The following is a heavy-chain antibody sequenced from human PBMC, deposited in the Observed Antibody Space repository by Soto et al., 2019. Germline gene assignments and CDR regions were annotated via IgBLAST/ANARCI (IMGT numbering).Heavy chain of an antibody. CDR2: ISAYNGNT. Sequence: ASVKVSCKASGYTFTSYGISWVRQAPGQGLEWMGWISAYNGNTNYAQKLQGRVTMTTDTSTSTDYMELRSLRSDDTAVYYCARDRDYDFWSGYRNWFDPWGQGTLVTVSS. D-gene: IGHD3-3*01. CDR1: GYTFTSYG. V-gene: IGHV1-18*01. J-gene: IGHJ5*02. CDR3: ARDRDYDFWSGYRNWFDP.